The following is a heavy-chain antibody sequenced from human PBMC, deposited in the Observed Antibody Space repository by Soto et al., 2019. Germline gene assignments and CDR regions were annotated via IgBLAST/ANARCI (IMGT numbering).Heavy chain of an antibody. V-gene: IGHV1-8*01. CDR3: ARAGSPTYYDFWSGYYGSPHDAFDI. CDR1: GYTFASYD. Sequence: ASVKVSCKASGYTFASYDSKWVRQATGQGLEWMGWMNPNSGNTGYAQKFQGRVTMTRNTSISTAYMELSSLRSEDTAVYYCARAGSPTYYDFWSGYYGSPHDAFDIWGQGTMLTVSS. J-gene: IGHJ3*02. D-gene: IGHD3-3*01. CDR2: MNPNSGNT.